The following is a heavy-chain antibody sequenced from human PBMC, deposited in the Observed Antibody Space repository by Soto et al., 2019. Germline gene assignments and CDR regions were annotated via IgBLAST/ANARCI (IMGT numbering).Heavy chain of an antibody. D-gene: IGHD3-3*01. CDR3: ATGVIWIGYFTVDS. CDR1: GGSFGSSA. CDR2: FIPVYRTL. Sequence: SVKVSCKASGGSFGSSAINWVRQTPGQGLEWLGGFIPVYRTLNYAQKFQGRVTITADESTGTAYMTLSSLASDDTAVYYCATGVIWIGYFTVDSWGQGTRVTVSS. V-gene: IGHV1-69*13. J-gene: IGHJ4*02.